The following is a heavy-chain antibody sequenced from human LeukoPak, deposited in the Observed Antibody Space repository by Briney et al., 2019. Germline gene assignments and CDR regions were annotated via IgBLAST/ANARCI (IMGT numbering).Heavy chain of an antibody. V-gene: IGHV3-7*01. J-gene: IGHJ1*01. CDR3: ARDLMGATHYFQY. CDR1: GFTFSNYW. CDR2: IKQDGSEK. D-gene: IGHD1-26*01. Sequence: GGSLRLSCAASGFTFSNYWMSWVRQAPGKGLEWVANIKQDGSEKYYVDPVKGRFTISRDNAKNSLYLQMNSLRAEDTAVYYCARDLMGATHYFQYWGQGTLVTVSS.